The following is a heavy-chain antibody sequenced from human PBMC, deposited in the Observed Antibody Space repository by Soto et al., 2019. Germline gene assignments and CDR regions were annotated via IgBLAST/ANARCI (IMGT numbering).Heavy chain of an antibody. D-gene: IGHD3-10*01. Sequence: QVQLVESGGGVVQPGRSLRLSCAASGFTFSSYGMHWVRQAPGKGLEWVAVISYDGGNKYYADSVKGRFTISRDNSKNTLYVQMSSLRAEDTAVYYCAKVGNSGDWGQGTLVTVSS. CDR3: AKVGNSGD. J-gene: IGHJ4*02. CDR1: GFTFSSYG. V-gene: IGHV3-30*18. CDR2: ISYDGGNK.